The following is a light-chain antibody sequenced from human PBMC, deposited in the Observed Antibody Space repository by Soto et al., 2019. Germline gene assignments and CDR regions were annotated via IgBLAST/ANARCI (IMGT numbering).Light chain of an antibody. Sequence: QSVLTQPPSASGTPGQRVTISCSGSFSNIGSNFVFWYQQLPGTSPKLLIQDNSQRPSGVPDRFSGSKSGSSASLAISGLRSEDEADYYCATGDDNVSGPVFGTGTKLTV. CDR2: DNS. V-gene: IGLV1-47*02. CDR3: ATGDDNVSGPV. CDR1: FSNIGSNF. J-gene: IGLJ1*01.